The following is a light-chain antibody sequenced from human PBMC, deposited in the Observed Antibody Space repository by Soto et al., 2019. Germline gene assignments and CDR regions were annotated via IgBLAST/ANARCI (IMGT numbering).Light chain of an antibody. CDR2: SNN. Sequence: QSVLTQPPSASGTPGQRVTITCSASSSNIGSNTVNWYQQLPGTAPKLLIYSNNQRPSGVPDRFSGSKSGTSASLAISGLQSDDEADYYCAACDDSLTVVVFGGGTKLTVL. J-gene: IGLJ2*01. CDR3: AACDDSLTVVV. V-gene: IGLV1-44*01. CDR1: SSNIGSNT.